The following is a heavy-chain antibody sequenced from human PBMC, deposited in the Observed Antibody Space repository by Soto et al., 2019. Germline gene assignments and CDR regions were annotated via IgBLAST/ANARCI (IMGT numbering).Heavy chain of an antibody. J-gene: IGHJ4*02. V-gene: IGHV3-30-3*01. CDR1: GFTFSSYA. D-gene: IGHD6-25*01. CDR2: ISYDGSNK. Sequence: QVQPVESGGGVVQPGRSLRLSCAASGFTFSSYAMHWVRQAPGKGLEWVAVISYDGSNKYYADSVKGRFTISRDNSKNTLYLQMNSLRAEDTAVYYCARERRLHFDYWGQGTLVTVSS. CDR3: ARERRLHFDY.